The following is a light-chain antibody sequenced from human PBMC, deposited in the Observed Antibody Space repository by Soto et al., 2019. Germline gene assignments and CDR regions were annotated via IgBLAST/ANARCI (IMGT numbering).Light chain of an antibody. Sequence: DIQMTQSPSSVSASVGDRVTITCRASQNIGNWLAWYQQKPGKVPQLLIYAASSLQSGVPSRFSGSGSGTEFTLTISSLQPEDFATYYCQQLNSYPLTFGGGTKVDI. CDR3: QQLNSYPLT. V-gene: IGKV1-12*01. CDR1: QNIGNW. J-gene: IGKJ4*01. CDR2: AAS.